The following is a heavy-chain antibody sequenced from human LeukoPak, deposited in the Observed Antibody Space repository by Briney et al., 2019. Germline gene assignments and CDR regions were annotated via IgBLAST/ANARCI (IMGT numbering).Heavy chain of an antibody. CDR1: GYTFTSYY. J-gene: IGHJ4*02. CDR3: ARGRSITMIVVVPFDY. CDR2: INPSGGST. Sequence: GASVKVSCKASGYTFTSYYMHWVRQAPGQGLEWMGIINPSGGSTSYAQKFQGRVTMTRDTSTSTVYMELSSQRSEDTAVYYCARGRSITMIVVVPFDYWGQGTLVTVSS. D-gene: IGHD3-22*01. V-gene: IGHV1-46*01.